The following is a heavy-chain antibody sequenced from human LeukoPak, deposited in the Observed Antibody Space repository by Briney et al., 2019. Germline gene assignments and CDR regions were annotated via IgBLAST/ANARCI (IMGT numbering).Heavy chain of an antibody. CDR3: TSGIGTIDF. J-gene: IGHJ4*02. Sequence: GGSLRLSCTASGFTFNNAWMSWVRQAPGKGLEWVGRIKSRSNGRATDYAAPVTGSITTSRDDSTNSLYLEMNSLKTEDTAVYYCTSGIGTIDFWGQGTLVTVSS. CDR1: GFTFNNAW. V-gene: IGHV3-15*01. D-gene: IGHD1-1*01. CDR2: IKSRSNGRAT.